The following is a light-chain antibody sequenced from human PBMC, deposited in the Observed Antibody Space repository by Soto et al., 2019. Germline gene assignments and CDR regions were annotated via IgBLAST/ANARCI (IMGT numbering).Light chain of an antibody. Sequence: EIVMTQSPATLSVSPGERATVVCRASQSVSSNLAWYQQKPGQAPRLLIYGASTRATGIPARFSGSGSGTEFTLTIGSLQSEDFAVYYCLQYNNWPRTFGQGTKLEIK. V-gene: IGKV3-15*01. CDR3: LQYNNWPRT. J-gene: IGKJ2*01. CDR2: GAS. CDR1: QSVSSN.